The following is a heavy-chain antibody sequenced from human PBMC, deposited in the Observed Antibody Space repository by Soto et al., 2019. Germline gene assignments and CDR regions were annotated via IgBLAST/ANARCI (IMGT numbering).Heavy chain of an antibody. V-gene: IGHV1-18*01. Sequence: QIQLVQSGVEVKKPGASVKVSCKASGYTFTNYGISWVRQAPGQGPEWMGWISGYNGNTKYARKVQGRVTLTTDTSARTAYMELRGLRSDDTAVYYCARGGSSWSAEYYEHWGQGTLVTVSS. CDR3: ARGGSSWSAEYYEH. D-gene: IGHD6-13*01. CDR1: GYTFTNYG. J-gene: IGHJ1*01. CDR2: ISGYNGNT.